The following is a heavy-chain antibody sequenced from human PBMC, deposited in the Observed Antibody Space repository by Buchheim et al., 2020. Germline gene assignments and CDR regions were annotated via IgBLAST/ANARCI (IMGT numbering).Heavy chain of an antibody. CDR3: AQSAEVAYYYGMDV. D-gene: IGHD5-12*01. CDR2: IYYSGCT. J-gene: IGHJ6*02. CDR1: GGSISSDDYY. Sequence: QVQLQESGPGLVKPSQTLSLTCTVSGGSISSDDYYWSWIRQPPGKGLEWIGYIYYSGCTYYNPSLKSRVSISVDTSKNQFSLKLSSVTAADTAVYYCAQSAEVAYYYGMDVWGQGTT. V-gene: IGHV4-30-4*01.